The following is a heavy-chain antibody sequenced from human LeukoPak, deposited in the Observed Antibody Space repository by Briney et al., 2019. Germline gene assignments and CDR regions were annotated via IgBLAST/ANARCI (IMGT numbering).Heavy chain of an antibody. CDR2: INHSGST. Sequence: SETLSLTCAVYGGSFSGYYWSWIRQPPGKGLEWIGEINHSGSTNYNPSFKSRVTISVDTSKNQFSLKLSSVTAADTAVYYCARGPPQRGYSYGVYYYYYYMDVWGKGTTVTVSS. V-gene: IGHV4-34*01. D-gene: IGHD5-18*01. J-gene: IGHJ6*03. CDR1: GGSFSGYY. CDR3: ARGPPQRGYSYGVYYYYYYMDV.